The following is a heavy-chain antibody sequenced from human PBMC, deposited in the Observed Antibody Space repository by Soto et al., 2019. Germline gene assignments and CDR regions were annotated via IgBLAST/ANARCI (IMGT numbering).Heavy chain of an antibody. CDR3: AREGYDILTGYSQGWFDP. CDR1: GYTYAGYY. CDR2: INPNSGGT. V-gene: IGHV1-2*04. D-gene: IGHD3-9*01. Sequence: ASVKVTCKASGYTYAGYYRHSVRQAPGQGLEWMGWINPNSGGTNYAQKFQGWVTMTRDTSISTAYMELSRLRSDDTAVYYCAREGYDILTGYSQGWFDPWGQGTLVTVSS. J-gene: IGHJ5*02.